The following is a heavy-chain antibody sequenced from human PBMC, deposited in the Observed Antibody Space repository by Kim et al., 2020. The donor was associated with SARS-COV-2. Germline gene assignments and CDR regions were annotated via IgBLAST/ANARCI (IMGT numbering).Heavy chain of an antibody. V-gene: IGHV1-18*01. CDR3: ARDDRWSGSGSYGY. CDR2: ISAYNGNT. D-gene: IGHD3-10*01. J-gene: IGHJ4*02. CDR1: GYTFSSYG. Sequence: ASVKVSCKASGYTFSSYGISWVRQAPGQGLEWMGWISAYNGNTNYAQKLQGRVTMTTDTSTSTAYMELRSLRSDDTAVYYCARDDRWSGSGSYGYWGQGTLVTVSS.